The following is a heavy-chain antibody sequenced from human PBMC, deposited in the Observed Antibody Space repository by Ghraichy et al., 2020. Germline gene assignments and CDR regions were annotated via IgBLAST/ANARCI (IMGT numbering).Heavy chain of an antibody. D-gene: IGHD5-12*01. V-gene: IGHV4-59*01. CDR2: IYYSGST. CDR3: ARSLLSGYDYAYYSYGMDV. Sequence: SETLSLTCTVSGGSISSYYWSWIRQPPGKGLEWIGYIYYSGSTNYNPSFKSRVTISVDTSKNQFSLKLSSVTAADTAVYYCARSLLSGYDYAYYSYGMDVWGQGTTVTVP. J-gene: IGHJ6*02. CDR1: GGSISSYY.